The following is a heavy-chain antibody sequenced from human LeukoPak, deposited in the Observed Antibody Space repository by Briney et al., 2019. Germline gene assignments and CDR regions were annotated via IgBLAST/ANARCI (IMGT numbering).Heavy chain of an antibody. CDR1: GFTFSSYG. CDR3: AGSIAVAGTIDY. V-gene: IGHV3-33*01. D-gene: IGHD6-19*01. Sequence: GWALRLSCAASGFTFSSYGMHWVRQAPGKGLEWVAVIWYDGSNKYYADSVKGRFTISRDNSKNTLYLQMNSLRAEDTAVYYCAGSIAVAGTIDYWGQGTLVTVSS. CDR2: IWYDGSNK. J-gene: IGHJ4*02.